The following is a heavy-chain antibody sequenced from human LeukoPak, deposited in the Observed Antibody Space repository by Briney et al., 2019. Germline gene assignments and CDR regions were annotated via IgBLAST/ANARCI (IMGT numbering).Heavy chain of an antibody. CDR3: ARRGGNSEVAF. J-gene: IGHJ4*02. Sequence: GESLKISCKGSGYSFTSYWIGWVRQMPGKGLEWMGIIYPGDSDTRYTPSFQGHVTISVDRSISAAYLQWSSLKASDTAMYYCARRGGNSEVAFWGQGTLVTVAP. V-gene: IGHV5-51*01. D-gene: IGHD4-23*01. CDR1: GYSFTSYW. CDR2: IYPGDSDT.